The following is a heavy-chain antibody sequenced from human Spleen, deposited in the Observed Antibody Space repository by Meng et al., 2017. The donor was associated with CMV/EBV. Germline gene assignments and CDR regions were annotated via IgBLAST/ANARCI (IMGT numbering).Heavy chain of an antibody. J-gene: IGHJ6*02. CDR1: GFSLSSNGVC. V-gene: IGHV2-70*20. D-gene: IGHD2-21*01. CDR2: IDWDDDK. CDR3: ARTPHSIPPHDYYYGLDV. Sequence: SGTTLVKPTQTLTLTCTFSGFSLSSNGVCVSWVRQPPGKALEWLALIDWDDDKYYSTSLRTRLTISKDTSKNQVVLTITNMQPVDTATYYCARTPHSIPPHDYYYGLDVWGQGTTVTVSS.